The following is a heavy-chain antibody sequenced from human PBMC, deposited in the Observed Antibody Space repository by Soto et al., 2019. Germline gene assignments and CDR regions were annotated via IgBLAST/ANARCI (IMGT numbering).Heavy chain of an antibody. J-gene: IGHJ5*01. Sequence: GGSLRLSCAASGFTFSSYWMHWVRRAPGKGLVWVSRINSDGSSTSYADSVRGRFTISRDNTKNTLYLQMNSLRGEDTAVYYCTRDPAPGGWFDYWGQGTLVTVSS. CDR1: GFTFSSYW. V-gene: IGHV3-74*01. D-gene: IGHD2-15*01. CDR3: TRDPAPGGWFDY. CDR2: INSDGSST.